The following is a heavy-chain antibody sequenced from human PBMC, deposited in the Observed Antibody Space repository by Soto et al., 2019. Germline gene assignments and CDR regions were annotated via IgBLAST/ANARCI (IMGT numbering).Heavy chain of an antibody. Sequence: GGSLRLSCAASGFTFSSYAMSWVRQAPGKGLEWVSAISGSGGSTYYADSVKGRFTISRDNSKNTLYLQMNSLRAEDTAVYYCAKVGEREYQLLWVGDYYYMDVWGKGTTVTVSS. CDR3: AKVGEREYQLLWVGDYYYMDV. CDR2: ISGSGGST. V-gene: IGHV3-23*01. J-gene: IGHJ6*03. D-gene: IGHD2-2*01. CDR1: GFTFSSYA.